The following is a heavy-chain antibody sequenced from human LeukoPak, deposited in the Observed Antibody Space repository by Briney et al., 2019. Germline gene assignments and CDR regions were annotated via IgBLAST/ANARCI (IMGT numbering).Heavy chain of an antibody. J-gene: IGHJ4*02. CDR2: ISSRGSTI. D-gene: IGHD2-8*01. CDR3: ARIPGYFMLSCFDY. Sequence: GGSLRLSCAASGFSFSSYGMNWVRHAPGKCLELVSYISSRGSTIYYADSVKGRFTISRDNAKNSLYLQMNGLRAEDTAVYYCARIPGYFMLSCFDYWGQGTLVSVSS. CDR1: GFSFSSYG. V-gene: IGHV3-48*03.